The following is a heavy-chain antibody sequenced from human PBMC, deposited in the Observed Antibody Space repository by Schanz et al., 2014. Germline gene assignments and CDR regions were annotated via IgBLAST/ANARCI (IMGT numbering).Heavy chain of an antibody. Sequence: EVQLVESGGGLVKPGGSLRLSCTASRIIFGTYSMNWIRQTPKGLEWVSSINSRSNFIYYADSVKGRFTISRDNAKNSLYLQINSLRAEDTAVYYCAGAVATIRADSFDIWGQGTMVAVS. CDR2: INSRSNFI. D-gene: IGHD5-12*01. CDR3: AGAVATIRADSFDI. CDR1: RIIFGTYS. J-gene: IGHJ3*02. V-gene: IGHV3-21*01.